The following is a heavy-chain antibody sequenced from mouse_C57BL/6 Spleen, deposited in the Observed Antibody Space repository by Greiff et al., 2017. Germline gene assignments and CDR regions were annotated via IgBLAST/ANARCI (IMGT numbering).Heavy chain of an antibody. J-gene: IGHJ4*01. D-gene: IGHD2-1*01. V-gene: IGHV14-2*01. Sequence: VQLQQSGAELVKPGASVKLSCTASGFNIKDYYMHWVKQRTEQGLEWIGRIDPEDGETKYATKFQGKATITADTSSNTAYLQLSSLTSEDTAVYYCARRGGNYGDYYAMDYWGQGTSVTVSS. CDR2: IDPEDGET. CDR3: ARRGGNYGDYYAMDY. CDR1: GFNIKDYY.